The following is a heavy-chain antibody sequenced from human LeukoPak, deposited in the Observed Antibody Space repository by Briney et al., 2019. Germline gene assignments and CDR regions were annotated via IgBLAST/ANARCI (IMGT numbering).Heavy chain of an antibody. D-gene: IGHD1-1*01. CDR2: MNPNSGNT. CDR1: GYTFTSYD. CDR3: ARALSTLTQLAFDY. Sequence: ASVKVSCKASGYTFTSYDINWVRQATGQGLEWMGWMNPNSGNTGYAQKFQGRVTMTRNTSISTAYMELSSLRSEDTAVYYCARALSTLTQLAFDYWGQGTLVTVSS. V-gene: IGHV1-8*01. J-gene: IGHJ4*02.